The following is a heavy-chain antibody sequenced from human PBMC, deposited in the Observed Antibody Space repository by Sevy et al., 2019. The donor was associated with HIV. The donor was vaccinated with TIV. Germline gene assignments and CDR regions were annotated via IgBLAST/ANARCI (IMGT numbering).Heavy chain of an antibody. J-gene: IGHJ6*02. D-gene: IGHD2-2*01. CDR2: ISAYNGNT. Sequence: ASVKVSCKASGYTFTSYGISWVRQAPGQGLEWMGWISAYNGNTNYAQKLQGRVTMTTDTSTSTAYMGLRSLRSDDTAVYYCARDVEDSGPAARERYYYYYGMDVWGQGTTVTVSS. CDR1: GYTFTSYG. CDR3: ARDVEDSGPAARERYYYYYGMDV. V-gene: IGHV1-18*01.